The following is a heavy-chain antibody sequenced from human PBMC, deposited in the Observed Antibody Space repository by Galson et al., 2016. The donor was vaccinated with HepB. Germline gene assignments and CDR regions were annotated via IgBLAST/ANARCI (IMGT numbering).Heavy chain of an antibody. V-gene: IGHV3-33*01. CDR1: GFTFDTYD. CDR3: ARTITGFGSGWYILDY. Sequence: SLRLSCAASGFTFDTYDMHWVRQAPGKGLEWVAVIYYDGNNKYYADSVKGRFTISRYNSKNTLYLQIHSLRAEDTAVFYCARTITGFGSGWYILDYWGQGTLVTVSS. CDR2: IYYDGNNK. J-gene: IGHJ4*02. D-gene: IGHD6-19*01.